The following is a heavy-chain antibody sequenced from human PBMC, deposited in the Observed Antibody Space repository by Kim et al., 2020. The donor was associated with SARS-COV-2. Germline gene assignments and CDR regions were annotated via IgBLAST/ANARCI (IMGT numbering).Heavy chain of an antibody. V-gene: IGHV4-34*01. J-gene: IGHJ4*02. CDR1: GGSFSGYY. Sequence: SETLSLTCAVYGGSFSGYYWSWIRQPPGKGLEWIGEINHSGSTNYNPSLKSRVTISVDTSKNQFSLKLSSVTAADTAVYYCARAHIKLIAAAGMYYYDSSPRRGYFDYWGQGTLATVSS. D-gene: IGHD3-22*01. CDR3: ARAHIKLIAAAGMYYYDSSPRRGYFDY. CDR2: INHSGST.